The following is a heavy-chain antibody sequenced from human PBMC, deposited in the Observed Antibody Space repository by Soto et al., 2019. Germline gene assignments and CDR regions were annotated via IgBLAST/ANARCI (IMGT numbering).Heavy chain of an antibody. CDR2: ISYDGSNK. J-gene: IGHJ4*02. D-gene: IGHD3-22*01. CDR1: GFTFSSYA. CDR3: ARDHLDYYDSSGSPIYFFDY. V-gene: IGHV3-30-3*01. Sequence: GESLKISCAASGFTFSSYAMHWVRQAPGKGLEWVAVISYDGSNKYYADSVKGRFTISRDNSKNTLYLQMNSLRAEDTAVYYCARDHLDYYDSSGSPIYFFDYWGQGTLVTVSS.